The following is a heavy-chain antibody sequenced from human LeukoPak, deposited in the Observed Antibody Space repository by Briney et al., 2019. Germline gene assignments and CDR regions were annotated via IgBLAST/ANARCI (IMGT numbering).Heavy chain of an antibody. V-gene: IGHV4-39*01. CDR2: IYYNGST. J-gene: IGHJ4*02. D-gene: IGHD2-2*02. Sequence: SETLSLTCTVSGGSIRSSSYYWGWIRQPPGKGLEWIGSIYYNGSTYYNPSLKSRVTISADTSKNQLSLKLSSVTAADTAVYYCARVVPAAISPPRWGQGTLVTVSS. CDR3: ARVVPAAISPPR. CDR1: GGSIRSSSYY.